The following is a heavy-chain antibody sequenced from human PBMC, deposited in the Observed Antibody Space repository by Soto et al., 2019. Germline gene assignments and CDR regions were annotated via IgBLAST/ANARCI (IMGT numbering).Heavy chain of an antibody. V-gene: IGHV2-5*02. CDR2: IYWDDEK. CDR3: THCPEYPVFDF. J-gene: IGHJ4*02. CDR1: GTSLTMSGVG. Sequence: QITLKESGPTLVKPTQTLTLTCTFSGTSLTMSGVGIGWIRQPPGKALEWLALIYWDDEKRYSPSLKNRLTITKDTSRDQVVLTMTNMDPVDTATYFCTHCPEYPVFDFWGQGTLVTVSS.